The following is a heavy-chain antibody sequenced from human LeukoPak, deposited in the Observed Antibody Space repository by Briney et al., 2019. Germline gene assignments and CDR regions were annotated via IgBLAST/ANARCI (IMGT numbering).Heavy chain of an antibody. Sequence: GGSLRLSCAASGFTFSNAWMSWVRQAPGKGLEWVGRIKSKTDGGTTGYAAPVKGRFTISRDDSKNTLYLQMNSLKTEDTAVYYCTTDLSERYYFDYWGQETLVTVSS. D-gene: IGHD5/OR15-5a*01. CDR3: TTDLSERYYFDY. V-gene: IGHV3-15*01. J-gene: IGHJ4*02. CDR2: IKSKTDGGTT. CDR1: GFTFSNAW.